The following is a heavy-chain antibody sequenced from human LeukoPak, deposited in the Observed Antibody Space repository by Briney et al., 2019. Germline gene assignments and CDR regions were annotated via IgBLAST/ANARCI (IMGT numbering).Heavy chain of an antibody. CDR2: ISSSSSTI. CDR3: ASTERADDAFDI. D-gene: IGHD1-1*01. CDR1: GFTFSSYS. J-gene: IGHJ3*02. V-gene: IGHV3-48*04. Sequence: GGSLRLSCAASGFTFSSYSMNWVRQAPGKGLEWVSYISSSSSTIYYADSVKGRFTISRDNAKNSLYLQMNSLRAEDTAVYYCASTERADDAFDIWGQGTMVTVSS.